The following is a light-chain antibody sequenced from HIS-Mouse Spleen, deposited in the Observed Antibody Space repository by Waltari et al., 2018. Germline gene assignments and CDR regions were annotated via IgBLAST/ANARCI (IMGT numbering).Light chain of an antibody. CDR1: SRDVGRYNL. Sequence: QSALTQPASVSGSPGQSITISCPGTSRDVGRYNLFSWSQHHPGKAPKLMIYEGSKRPSGVSNRFSGSKSGNTASLTISGLQAEDEADYYCCSYAGSSTFVVFGGGTKLTVL. CDR3: CSYAGSSTFVV. J-gene: IGLJ2*01. V-gene: IGLV2-23*03. CDR2: EGS.